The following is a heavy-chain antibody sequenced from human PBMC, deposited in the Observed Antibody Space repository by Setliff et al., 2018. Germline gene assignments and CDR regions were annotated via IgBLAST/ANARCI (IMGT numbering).Heavy chain of an antibody. J-gene: IGHJ6*04. CDR2: IYTDGTIT. CDR1: GFTFRKHA. V-gene: IGHV3-74*01. D-gene: IGHD6-13*01. Sequence: QTGGSLRLSCTASGFTFRKHALAWVRQAPGKGLVWVSRIYTDGTITSYADSVKGRFTISRDNAKNTLHLQMDSLRAEDTAVYYCARAKMEESGKAQAGMDVWGKGTTVTVSS. CDR3: ARAKMEESGKAQAGMDV.